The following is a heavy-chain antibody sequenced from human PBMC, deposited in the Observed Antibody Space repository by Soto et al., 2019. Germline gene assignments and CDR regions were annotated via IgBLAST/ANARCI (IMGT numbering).Heavy chain of an antibody. Sequence: QVQLVQSGAEVKKPGSSVKVSCKASGGTFSSYAISWVRQAPGQGLEWMGGIIPIFGTANYAQKFQGRVTITADESTGTASMELSSLRSEDTAVYYCARDAAPPDLAALQGLAWFDPWGQRPLVTFSS. J-gene: IGHJ5*02. CDR1: GGTFSSYA. CDR2: IIPIFGTA. D-gene: IGHD6-6*01. CDR3: ARDAAPPDLAALQGLAWFDP. V-gene: IGHV1-69*01.